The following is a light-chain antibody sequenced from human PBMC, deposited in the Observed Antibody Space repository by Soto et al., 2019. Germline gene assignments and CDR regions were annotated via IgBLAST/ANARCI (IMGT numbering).Light chain of an antibody. J-gene: IGKJ4*01. CDR2: DAS. Sequence: EIVLTQSPDTLSLSPGERATLSCRASQSVSGYLGWYQQKPGQAPRLLIYDASNRAYGVPARFRGSGSGTNFTLTIASVEPDDFAVYYGQQRSNWPYLTFSGGTKV. CDR1: QSVSGY. CDR3: QQRSNWPYLT. V-gene: IGKV3-11*01.